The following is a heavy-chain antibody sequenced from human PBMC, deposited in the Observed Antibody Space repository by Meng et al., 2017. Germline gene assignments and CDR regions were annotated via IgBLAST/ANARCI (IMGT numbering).Heavy chain of an antibody. CDR3: ARGRPFLEWFDY. J-gene: IGHJ4*02. D-gene: IGHD3-3*02. CDR2: IDNSGST. CDR1: SGCFSGYY. V-gene: IGHV4-34*01. Sequence: QAVLRPWGPGLLKLPASLSIRCALHSGCFSGYYWRGIGQPAGKGLEWIEEIDNSGSTTYHQYLMSRVIITVDTSKTQFSLKLSSVNAADTAVYYCARGRPFLEWFDYWGQGTLVTVSS.